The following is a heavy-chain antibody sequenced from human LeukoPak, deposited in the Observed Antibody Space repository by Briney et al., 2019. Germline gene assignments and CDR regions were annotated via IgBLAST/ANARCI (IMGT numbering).Heavy chain of an antibody. V-gene: IGHV3-7*01. CDR3: ARSAASFGYGGRFDY. CDR2: MKFDLSEE. D-gene: IGHD5-18*01. J-gene: IGHJ4*02. Sequence: GGSLRLSCAASGFTFNNYWMSWVRQAPGKGLEWVANMKFDLSEEHYVDSVKGRFTISRDSAKNTVYLYMNNLRGEDTAVYYCARSAASFGYGGRFDYWGQGTLVTVSS. CDR1: GFTFNNYW.